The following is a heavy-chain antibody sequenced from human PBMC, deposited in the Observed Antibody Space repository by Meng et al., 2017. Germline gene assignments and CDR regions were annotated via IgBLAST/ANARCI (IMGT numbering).Heavy chain of an antibody. CDR2: ISYDGSNK. Sequence: GESLKISCAAPGFTFSSYAMHWVRQAPGKGLEWVAVISYDGSNKYYADSVKGRFTISRDNSKNTLYLQMNSLRAEDTAVYYCARDRGIVGATWGGYFDYWGQGNLV. CDR3: ARDRGIVGATWGGYFDY. CDR1: GFTFSSYA. J-gene: IGHJ4*02. D-gene: IGHD1-26*01. V-gene: IGHV3-30*01.